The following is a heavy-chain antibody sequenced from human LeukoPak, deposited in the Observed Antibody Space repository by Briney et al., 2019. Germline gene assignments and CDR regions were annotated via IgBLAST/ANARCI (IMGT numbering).Heavy chain of an antibody. D-gene: IGHD6-13*01. CDR2: IYSSGST. Sequence: SQTLSLTCTVSGGSLSSGDYYWTWIRQPPGKGLEWIGYIYSSGSTYYNPSLKSRITISVDTSKNQFSLRLSSVTAADTAVYYCARGAGSSWYGDWGQGALVTVSS. V-gene: IGHV4-30-4*01. J-gene: IGHJ4*02. CDR1: GGSLSSGDYY. CDR3: ARGAGSSWYGD.